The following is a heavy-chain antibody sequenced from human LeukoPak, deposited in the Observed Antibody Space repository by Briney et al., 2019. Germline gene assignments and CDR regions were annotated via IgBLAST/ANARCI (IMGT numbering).Heavy chain of an antibody. CDR2: IYTGGST. V-gene: IGHV4-4*07. CDR1: GGSISSYY. Sequence: LETLSLTCTVSGGSISSYYWSWIRQPAGKGLEWIGRIYTGGSTNYNPSLKSRVTMSVDRSKNQFSLKLSSVTAADTAVYYCARVEGSSWLYYYMDVWGKGTTVTVSS. D-gene: IGHD6-13*01. CDR3: ARVEGSSWLYYYMDV. J-gene: IGHJ6*03.